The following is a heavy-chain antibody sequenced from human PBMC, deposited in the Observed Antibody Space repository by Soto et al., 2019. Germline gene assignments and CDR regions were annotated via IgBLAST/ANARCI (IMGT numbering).Heavy chain of an antibody. CDR3: ARGRFFFSPNYYNSYYFHLRDL. CDR2: ISGSGGST. Sequence: RCAATRVKKNQGKGLGWVSGISGSGGSTFYAESVRGRFTISRDNSKNILYLHINTLRAEDTAVYYCARGRFFFSPNYYNSYYFHLRDLWGQGTTVTVSS. D-gene: IGHD2-2*02. V-gene: IGHV3-23*01. CDR1: RCA. J-gene: IGHJ6*02.